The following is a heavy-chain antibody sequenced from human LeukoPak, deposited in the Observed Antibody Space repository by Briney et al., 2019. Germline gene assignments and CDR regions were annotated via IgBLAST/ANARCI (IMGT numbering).Heavy chain of an antibody. J-gene: IGHJ5*02. CDR2: ISYDGGNK. CDR1: GFTFSSYG. D-gene: IGHD3-9*01. CDR3: AKDTYNINYWFDP. V-gene: IGHV3-30*18. Sequence: PGRSLRLSCEASGFTFSSYGMHGVRQAPGKGLEWVAVISYDGGNKYYADSVKGRFTISRDNSKNTLYLQMNSLRAEDTAVYYCAKDTYNINYWFDPWGQGTLVTVSS.